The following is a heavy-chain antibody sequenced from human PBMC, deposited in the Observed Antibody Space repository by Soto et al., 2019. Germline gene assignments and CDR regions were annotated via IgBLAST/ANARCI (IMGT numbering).Heavy chain of an antibody. CDR1: GFTFSSDG. J-gene: IGHJ4*02. V-gene: IGHV3-33*01. D-gene: IGHD3-10*01. Sequence: GVSLRLSCVASGFTFSSDGMHWVRQAPGKGLEWVAVIWYDGSNKYYADSVKGRFTISRDNSKNTLYLQMNSLRAEDTAVYYCARDLITMVRGVMRYFDYWGQGTLVTVSS. CDR2: IWYDGSNK. CDR3: ARDLITMVRGVMRYFDY.